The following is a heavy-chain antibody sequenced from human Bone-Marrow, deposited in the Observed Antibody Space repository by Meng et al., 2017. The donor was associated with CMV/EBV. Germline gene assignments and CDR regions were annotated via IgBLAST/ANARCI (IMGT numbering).Heavy chain of an antibody. CDR3: AREDSSSWFYYYYGMDV. V-gene: IGHV3-74*01. CDR1: GFTFSSYW. D-gene: IGHD6-13*01. Sequence: GGSLRLSCAASGFTFSSYWMHWVRQAPGKGLVWVSRINSDGSSTSYADSVKGPFTISRDNAKNTLYLQMNSLRAEDTAVYYCAREDSSSWFYYYYGMDVWGQGTTVTVSS. J-gene: IGHJ6*02. CDR2: INSDGSST.